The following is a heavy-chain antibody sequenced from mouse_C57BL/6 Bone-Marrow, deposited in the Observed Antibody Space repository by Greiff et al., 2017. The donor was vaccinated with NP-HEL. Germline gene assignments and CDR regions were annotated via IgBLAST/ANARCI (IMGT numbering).Heavy chain of an antibody. J-gene: IGHJ1*03. V-gene: IGHV1-26*01. Sequence: EVQLQQSGPELVKPGASVKISCKASGYTFTDYYMNWVKQSHGKSLEWIGDINPNNGGTSYNQKFKGKATLTVDKSSSTAYMELRSLTSEDAAVYYCARLNSSYGDWYFDVWGTGTTVTVSS. D-gene: IGHD1-1*01. CDR1: GYTFTDYY. CDR2: INPNNGGT. CDR3: ARLNSSYGDWYFDV.